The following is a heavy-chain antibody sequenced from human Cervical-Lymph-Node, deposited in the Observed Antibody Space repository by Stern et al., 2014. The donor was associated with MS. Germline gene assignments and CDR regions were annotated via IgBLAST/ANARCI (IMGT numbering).Heavy chain of an antibody. Sequence: EVQLVQSGGDLVQPGRSLRLSCAASGFTFGDYAMHWVRQAPGKGLEWVSGISCDSGRIDYADSVKGRFAISRDTAQNSLYLQMTSLRSEGTALYYCAKHKAAAGHDEGFDVWGQGTMVTVSS. D-gene: IGHD6-13*01. V-gene: IGHV3-9*01. J-gene: IGHJ3*01. CDR1: GFTFGDYA. CDR3: AKHKAAAGHDEGFDV. CDR2: ISCDSGRI.